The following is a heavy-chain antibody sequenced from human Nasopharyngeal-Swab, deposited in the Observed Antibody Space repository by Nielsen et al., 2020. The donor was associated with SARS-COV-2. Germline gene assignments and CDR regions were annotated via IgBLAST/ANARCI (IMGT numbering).Heavy chain of an antibody. Sequence: SETLSLTCTVSGGSISSYYWSWIRQPPGKGLEWIGYIYYSGSTNYNPSLKSRVTISVDTSKNQFSLKLSSVTAADTAVYYCARVGRWGTRYYMDVWGKGTTVTVSS. J-gene: IGHJ6*03. V-gene: IGHV4-59*01. D-gene: IGHD3-16*01. CDR3: ARVGRWGTRYYMDV. CDR2: IYYSGST. CDR1: GGSISSYY.